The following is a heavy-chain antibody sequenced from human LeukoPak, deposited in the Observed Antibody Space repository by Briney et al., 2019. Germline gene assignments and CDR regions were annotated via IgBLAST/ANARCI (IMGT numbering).Heavy chain of an antibody. CDR3: ARETGSCSSTSCYTWFDP. Sequence: GGSLRLSCAASGFTVSSNYMSWVRQAPGKGLEWVSVIYSGGSTYYADSVKGRFTISRDNSKNTLYLQMNSLRTEDTAVYYCARETGSCSSTSCYTWFDPWGQGTLVPVSS. CDR1: GFTVSSNY. V-gene: IGHV3-66*02. D-gene: IGHD2-2*02. CDR2: IYSGGST. J-gene: IGHJ5*02.